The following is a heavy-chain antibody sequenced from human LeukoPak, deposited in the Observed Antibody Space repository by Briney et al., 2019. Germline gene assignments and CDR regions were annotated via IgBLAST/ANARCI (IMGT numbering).Heavy chain of an antibody. Sequence: SETLSLTCTVSGGSISSYYWSWIRQPPGKGLEWIGEINHSGSTNYNPSLKSRVTISVDTSKNQFSLKLSSVTAADTAVYYCARGGNRNWFDPWGQGTLVTVSS. D-gene: IGHD1-14*01. J-gene: IGHJ5*02. CDR3: ARGGNRNWFDP. CDR1: GGSISSYY. V-gene: IGHV4-34*01. CDR2: INHSGST.